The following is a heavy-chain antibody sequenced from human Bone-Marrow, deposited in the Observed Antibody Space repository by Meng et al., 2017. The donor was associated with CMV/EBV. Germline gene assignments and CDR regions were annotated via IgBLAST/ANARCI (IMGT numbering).Heavy chain of an antibody. CDR2: IVVGSGNT. J-gene: IGHJ3*02. CDR1: GFTFTSSA. Sequence: SVKVSCKASGFTFTSSAVQWVRQARGQRLEWIGWIVVGSGNTNYAQKFQERVTITRDMSTSTAYMELSSLRSEDTAVYHCAAGDNSSGAVRWSAFDIWGQGTMVTVSS. CDR3: AAGDNSSGAVRWSAFDI. D-gene: IGHD6-19*01. V-gene: IGHV1-58*01.